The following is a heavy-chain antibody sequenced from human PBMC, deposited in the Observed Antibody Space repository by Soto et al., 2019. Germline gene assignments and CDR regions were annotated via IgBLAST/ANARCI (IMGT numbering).Heavy chain of an antibody. D-gene: IGHD2-15*01. V-gene: IGHV3-23*01. CDR3: AKILVVVVAATRAYYFDY. J-gene: IGHJ4*02. Sequence: GGSLRLSCAASGFTFSSYAMSWVRQAPGKGLEWVSAISGSGGSTYYADSVKGRFTISRDNSKNTLYLQMNSLRAEDTAVYYCAKILVVVVAATRAYYFDYWGQGTLVTAPQ. CDR1: GFTFSSYA. CDR2: ISGSGGST.